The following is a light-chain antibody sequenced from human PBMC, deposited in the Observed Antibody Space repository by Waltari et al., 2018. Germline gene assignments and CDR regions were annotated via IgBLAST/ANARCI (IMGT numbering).Light chain of an antibody. CDR3: QQCNSYLLT. CDR2: EAS. Sequence: DIQMTQSPSTLSASVGDRVTITCRASQSIGSSLAWYQQKPGKAPKVVTYEASSLESGVPSRFSGSGSGTEFTLTISSPQPDDFATYYCQQCNSYLLTFGGGTKVEIK. J-gene: IGKJ4*01. V-gene: IGKV1-5*03. CDR1: QSIGSS.